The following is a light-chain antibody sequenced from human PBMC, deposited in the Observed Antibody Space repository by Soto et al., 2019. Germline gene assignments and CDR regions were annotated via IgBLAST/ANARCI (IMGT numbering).Light chain of an antibody. CDR3: SSYAAINNLGV. J-gene: IGLJ2*01. V-gene: IGLV2-8*01. Sequence: QSVLTQPPSASGSPGQSVTISCIGTSSDVGGYNYVSWYQQHPGKAPKLMIYEVSKRPSGVPDRFSGSKSGNTASLTVSVLQAEDEADYYCSSYAAINNLGVFGGGTKVTVL. CDR2: EVS. CDR1: SSDVGGYNY.